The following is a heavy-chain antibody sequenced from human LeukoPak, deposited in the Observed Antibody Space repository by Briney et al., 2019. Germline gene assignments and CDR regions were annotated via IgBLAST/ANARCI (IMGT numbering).Heavy chain of an antibody. D-gene: IGHD3-3*01. CDR2: ISAYNGNT. V-gene: IGHV1-18*01. CDR1: GYTFTSYG. Sequence: ASVKVSCKASGYTFTSYGISWVRQAPGQGLEWMGWISAYNGNTNYAQKLQGRVTMTTDTSTSTAYMELSSLRSEDTAVYYCARYGDGPDDFWSGYYYNYWGQGTLVTVSS. J-gene: IGHJ4*02. CDR3: ARYGDGPDDFWSGYYYNY.